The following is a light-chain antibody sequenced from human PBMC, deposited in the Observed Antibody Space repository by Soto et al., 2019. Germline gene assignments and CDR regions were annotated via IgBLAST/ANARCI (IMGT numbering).Light chain of an antibody. J-gene: IGKJ1*01. Sequence: EIVCTPSPGTLSLSPGERASLSCRASQSVSSSYLAWYQQKPGQAPRLLIYDASSRATGIPDRFSGSGSGTDFTLTISRLEPEDFAVYYCQQYGSSPWTFGQGTKVDIK. CDR1: QSVSSSY. CDR2: DAS. V-gene: IGKV3-20*01. CDR3: QQYGSSPWT.